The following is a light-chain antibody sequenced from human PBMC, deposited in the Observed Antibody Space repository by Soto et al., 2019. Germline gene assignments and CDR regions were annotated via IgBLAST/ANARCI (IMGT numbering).Light chain of an antibody. CDR3: QQYNNWPWT. Sequence: EIVMTLSPSTLSVSPGERATLSCRASQSVRSNLAWYQQKPGQSPRLLIYGASTRATGIPARFSGSGSGTQFTLTISSLQSEDFAVYYCQQYNNWPWTFGQGTKVDIK. CDR1: QSVRSN. J-gene: IGKJ1*01. V-gene: IGKV3-15*01. CDR2: GAS.